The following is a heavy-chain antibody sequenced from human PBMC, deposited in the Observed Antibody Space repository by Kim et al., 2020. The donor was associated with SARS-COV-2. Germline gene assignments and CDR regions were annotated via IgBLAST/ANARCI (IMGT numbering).Heavy chain of an antibody. V-gene: IGHV3-49*04. J-gene: IGHJ4*02. CDR3: TRAFEYYYDSSGYYIARSHYFDY. CDR2: IRSKAYGGTT. D-gene: IGHD3-22*01. Sequence: GGSLRLSCTASGFTFGDYAMSWVRQAPGKGLEWVGFIRSKAYGGTTEYAASVKGRFTISRDDSKSIAYLQMNSLKTEDTAVYYCTRAFEYYYDSSGYYIARSHYFDYWGQGTLVTVSS. CDR1: GFTFGDYA.